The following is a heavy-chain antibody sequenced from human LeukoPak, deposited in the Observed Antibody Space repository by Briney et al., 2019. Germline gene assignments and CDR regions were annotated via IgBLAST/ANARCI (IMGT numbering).Heavy chain of an antibody. V-gene: IGHV3-30*02. D-gene: IGHD2-2*01. J-gene: IGHJ4*02. Sequence: PGGSLRLSCAASGFTFSSYGMHWVRQAPGKGLEWVAFIRYDGSNKYYADSVKGRFTISRDNSKNTLYLQMNSLRAEDTAVYYCARSLVVVPAAEGAPTDYWGQGTLVTVSS. CDR2: IRYDGSNK. CDR3: ARSLVVVPAAEGAPTDY. CDR1: GFTFSSYG.